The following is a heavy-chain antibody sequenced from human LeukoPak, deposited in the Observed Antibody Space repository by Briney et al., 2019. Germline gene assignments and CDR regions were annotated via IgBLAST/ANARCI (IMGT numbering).Heavy chain of an antibody. CDR3: ARYGNNWFFDY. CDR2: IYSSGST. D-gene: IGHD1-1*01. CDR1: GCSISSYY. J-gene: IGHJ4*02. V-gene: IGHV4-59*08. Sequence: PSETLSLTCTVSGCSISSYYWSWLRQPPGKGLEWIGYIYSSGSTDYNPSLKSRVTISVDTSKNHLSLKLSSVNAAETAVYYCARYGNNWFFDYWGQGTLVTVSS.